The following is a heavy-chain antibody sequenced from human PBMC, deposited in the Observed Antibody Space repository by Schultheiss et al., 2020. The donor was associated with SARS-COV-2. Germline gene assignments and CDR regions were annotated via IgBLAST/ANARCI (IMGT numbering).Heavy chain of an antibody. Sequence: GGSLRLSCAASGFTFSSYSMNWVRQAPGKGLEWVSSISSSSSYIYYADSVKGRFTISRDNAKNTLYLEVNSLRAEDTALYYCARDGSNWAPDYWGQGTLVTVSS. D-gene: IGHD4-11*01. CDR3: ARDGSNWAPDY. J-gene: IGHJ4*02. CDR2: ISSSSSYI. V-gene: IGHV3-21*01. CDR1: GFTFSSYS.